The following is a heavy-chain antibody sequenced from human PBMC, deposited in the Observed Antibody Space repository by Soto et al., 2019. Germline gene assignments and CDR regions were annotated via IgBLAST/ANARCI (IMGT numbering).Heavy chain of an antibody. CDR3: ARTSLMDL. CDR1: GFTFSSFE. V-gene: IGHV3-48*03. J-gene: IGHJ6*02. Sequence: EVQLVESGGGLVQPGGSLRPSCAASGFTFSSFEMNWVRQAPGKGLEWVSYIGSSGSSIYYADSMKGRFTISRDNAKNSLYLQMNSLRAEDTAVYYCARTSLMDLWGQGTTVTVSS. CDR2: IGSSGSSI.